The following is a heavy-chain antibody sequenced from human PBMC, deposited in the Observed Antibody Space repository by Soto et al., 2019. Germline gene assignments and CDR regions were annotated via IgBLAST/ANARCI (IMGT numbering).Heavy chain of an antibody. CDR3: AKGLEPAYDILTGYYKGPVMSGLDY. Sequence: PGGSLRLSCAASGFTFSSYGMHWVRQAPGKGLEWVAVISYDGSNKYYADSVKGRFTISRDNSKNTLYLQMNSLRAEDTAVYYCAKGLEPAYDILTGYYKGPVMSGLDYWGQGTLVTVSS. J-gene: IGHJ4*02. V-gene: IGHV3-30*18. D-gene: IGHD3-9*01. CDR2: ISYDGSNK. CDR1: GFTFSSYG.